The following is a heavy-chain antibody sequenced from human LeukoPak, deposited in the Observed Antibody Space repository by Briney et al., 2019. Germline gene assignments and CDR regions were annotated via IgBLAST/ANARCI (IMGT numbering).Heavy chain of an antibody. J-gene: IGHJ5*02. Sequence: SVKVSCKASGGTFSSYAISWVRQAPGEGLEWMGGIIPIFGTAKYAQKFQGRVTIKTEEYTSTAYMELSSLRSEDTAVYYCARVAVAGTVNWFDPWGQGTLVTVSS. CDR2: IIPIFGTA. V-gene: IGHV1-69*05. D-gene: IGHD6-19*01. CDR3: ARVAVAGTVNWFDP. CDR1: GGTFSSYA.